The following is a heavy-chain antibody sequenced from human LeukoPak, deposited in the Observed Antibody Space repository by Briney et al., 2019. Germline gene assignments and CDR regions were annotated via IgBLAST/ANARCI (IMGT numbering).Heavy chain of an antibody. J-gene: IGHJ6*03. CDR2: ISGSGGST. CDR1: GFTFSSYG. V-gene: IGHV3-23*01. D-gene: IGHD5-12*01. CDR3: ARVLSGYDRNYYYYLDV. Sequence: PGGSLRLSCAASGFTFSSYGMSWVRQAPGKGLEWVSAISGSGGSTYYADSVKGRFTISRDNSKNTQYLQMNSLRAEDTAVYYCARVLSGYDRNYYYYLDVWGKGTTVTISS.